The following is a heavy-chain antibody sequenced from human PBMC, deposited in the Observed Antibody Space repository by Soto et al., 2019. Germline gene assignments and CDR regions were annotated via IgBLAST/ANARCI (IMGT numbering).Heavy chain of an antibody. Sequence: EVQLVESGGGLVQPGGSLRLCCAASGFTFSDHYMDWVRQAPGKGLEWVGRTRNKANSYTTEYAASVKGRFTISRDDSKNSLYLQMNSLKTGDTAVYYCATAGGGYDSSGYSVDYWGQGTLVTVSS. CDR1: GFTFSDHY. V-gene: IGHV3-72*01. J-gene: IGHJ4*02. D-gene: IGHD3-22*01. CDR2: TRNKANSYTT. CDR3: ATAGGGYDSSGYSVDY.